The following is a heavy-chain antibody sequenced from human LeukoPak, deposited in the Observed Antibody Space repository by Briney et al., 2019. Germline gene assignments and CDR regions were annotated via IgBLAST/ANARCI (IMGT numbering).Heavy chain of an antibody. V-gene: IGHV5-51*01. Sequence: PGESLKISCKASGYYFTSYWIAWVRQMPGKGLEWMGIIYAGDSDTRYSPSFQGQVTISVDKSLSTAFLQWRSLKASDSAMYYCARRGSGSNGDYDYWGQGTLVTVSS. CDR2: IYAGDSDT. D-gene: IGHD3-10*01. CDR1: GYYFTSYW. CDR3: ARRGSGSNGDYDY. J-gene: IGHJ4*02.